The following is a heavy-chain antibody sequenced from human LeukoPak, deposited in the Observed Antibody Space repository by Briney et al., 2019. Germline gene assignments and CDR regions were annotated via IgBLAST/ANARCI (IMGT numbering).Heavy chain of an antibody. J-gene: IGHJ4*02. V-gene: IGHV3-23*01. CDR2: ISGRGGTT. CDR1: GFTFSSHA. D-gene: IGHD3-22*01. CDR3: ARRKTYYYDSSGYLSFDY. Sequence: GGSLRLSCVASGFTFSSHAMSWVRQAPGKGLEWVSAISGRGGTTSYADSVKGRFSISGDNSKSTLYLQMNSLRAEDTAVYYCARRKTYYYDSSGYLSFDYWGQGTLVTVSS.